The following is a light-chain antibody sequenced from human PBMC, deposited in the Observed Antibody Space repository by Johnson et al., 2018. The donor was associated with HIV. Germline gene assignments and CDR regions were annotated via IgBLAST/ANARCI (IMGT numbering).Light chain of an antibody. CDR2: SDD. CDR3: GVWDNSLSASYV. CDR1: SSNIGNNA. Sequence: QSVLTQPPSVSAAPGQKVTISCSGSSSNIGNNAVNWYQHLPGAAPKLLIFSDDERPSGVPDRFSASKSGTSASLAISGLQSEDEADYYCGVWDNSLSASYVFGTGTKVSVL. V-gene: IGLV1-44*01. J-gene: IGLJ1*01.